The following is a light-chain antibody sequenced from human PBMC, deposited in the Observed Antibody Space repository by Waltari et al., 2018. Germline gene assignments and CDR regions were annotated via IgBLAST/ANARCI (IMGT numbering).Light chain of an antibody. J-gene: IGKJ1*01. CDR3: QESYSSPPST. V-gene: IGKV1-39*01. Sequence: DIQMTQSPSSLSAVVGDRGTITCRASKSIGNYLNWYQQKPGKAPQLLICSASSLQGGVPSRFSSRGSGTEFSLTISGLQPDDFATYYCQESYSSPPSTFGQGTKVDIK. CDR2: SAS. CDR1: KSIGNY.